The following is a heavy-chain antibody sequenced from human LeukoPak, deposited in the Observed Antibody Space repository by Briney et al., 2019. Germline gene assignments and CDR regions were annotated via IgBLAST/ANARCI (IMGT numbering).Heavy chain of an antibody. J-gene: IGHJ4*02. D-gene: IGHD5-24*01. V-gene: IGHV1-46*01. CDR3: ARDRYGDGFAHLDS. CDR2: INPSGGST. CDR1: GYTFTSYY. Sequence: GASVKVSCKASGYTFTSYYMHWVRQAPGQGLEWMGIINPSGGSTSYAQKFQGRVTMTRDTSITTAYMDLSRLTSDDTAVYYCARDRYGDGFAHLDSWGQGALVTVSS.